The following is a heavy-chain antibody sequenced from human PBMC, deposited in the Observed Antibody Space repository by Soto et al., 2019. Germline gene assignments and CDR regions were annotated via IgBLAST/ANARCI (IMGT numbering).Heavy chain of an antibody. D-gene: IGHD3-3*01. Sequence: QVQLQQWGAGLLKPSETLSLTCAVYGGSFSGYYWSWIRQPPGKGLEWIGEINHSGSTNYNPSLKSRVTISVDTSKNQFSLKLGSVTAADTAVYYCARGPYYDFWSGQLDYWGQGTLVTVSS. CDR3: ARGPYYDFWSGQLDY. CDR1: GGSFSGYY. J-gene: IGHJ4*02. V-gene: IGHV4-34*01. CDR2: INHSGST.